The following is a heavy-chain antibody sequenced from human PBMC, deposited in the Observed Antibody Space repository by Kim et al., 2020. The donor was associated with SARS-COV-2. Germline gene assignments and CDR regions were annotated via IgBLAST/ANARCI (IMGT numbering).Heavy chain of an antibody. Sequence: SETLSLTCTVSGGSISSGGYYWSWIRQHPGKGLEWIGYIYYSGSTYYNPSLKSRVTISVDTSKNQFSLKLSSVTAADTAVYYCARDQGYDFWSGLPFDGMDVWGQGTTVTVSS. D-gene: IGHD3-3*01. J-gene: IGHJ6*02. CDR3: ARDQGYDFWSGLPFDGMDV. CDR2: IYYSGST. CDR1: GGSISSGGYY. V-gene: IGHV4-31*03.